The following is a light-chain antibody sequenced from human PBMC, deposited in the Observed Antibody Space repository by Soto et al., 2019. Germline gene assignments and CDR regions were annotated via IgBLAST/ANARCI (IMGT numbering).Light chain of an antibody. CDR3: QQSYSTLWT. Sequence: DIKMTQSPSSLSASVGDRVTITCRASQSISSYLNWYRQKPGKAPKLLIYAASSLQSGVPSRFSGSGSGTDFTLTISSLQPEDFATYYCQQSYSTLWTFGQGTKVDIK. CDR1: QSISSY. V-gene: IGKV1-39*01. J-gene: IGKJ1*01. CDR2: AAS.